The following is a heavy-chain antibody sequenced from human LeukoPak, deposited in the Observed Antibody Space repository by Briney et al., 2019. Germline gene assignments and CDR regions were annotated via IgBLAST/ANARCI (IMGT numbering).Heavy chain of an antibody. CDR2: IIPIFGTA. CDR3: ARAGGEVTPFDY. Sequence: GASVKVSCKASGGTFSSYAISWVRQAPGQGLEWMGGIIPIFGTANYAQKFQGRVTITADESTSTAYMELSSLRSEDTAVYYCARAGGEVTPFDYWGQGTLVTVSS. J-gene: IGHJ4*02. D-gene: IGHD3-3*01. V-gene: IGHV1-69*13. CDR1: GGTFSSYA.